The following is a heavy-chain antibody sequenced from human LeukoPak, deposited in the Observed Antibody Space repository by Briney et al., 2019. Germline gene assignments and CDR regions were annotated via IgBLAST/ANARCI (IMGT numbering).Heavy chain of an antibody. CDR1: GYTFTTHD. V-gene: IGHV1-8*01. CDR2: MNPGIGDT. Sequence: GASVKVSCKPSGYTFTTHDLTWVRQATRQGREWMGWMNPGIGDTAYTQKLQGRVSMARDTSMSTDYMELNSLGSEDTDIYYCARGLGDYNTDWFPVSGYWGQGTPVTVSS. J-gene: IGHJ4*02. D-gene: IGHD3-16*01. CDR3: ARGLGDYNTDWFPVSGY.